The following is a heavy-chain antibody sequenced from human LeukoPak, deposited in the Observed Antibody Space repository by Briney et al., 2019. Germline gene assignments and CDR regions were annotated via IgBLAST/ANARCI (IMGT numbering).Heavy chain of an antibody. J-gene: IGHJ6*03. Sequence: ASVKVSCKASGYTFTNYYIHWVRQAPGQGLECMGIINPSGGSTSYAQKFQGRVTMTRDMSTSTVYMELSSLRSDDTAVYYCARVGTEITMVRGVIIKAYYYYYMDVWGKGTTVTISS. CDR1: GYTFTNYY. D-gene: IGHD3-10*01. CDR3: ARVGTEITMVRGVIIKAYYYYYMDV. V-gene: IGHV1-46*01. CDR2: INPSGGST.